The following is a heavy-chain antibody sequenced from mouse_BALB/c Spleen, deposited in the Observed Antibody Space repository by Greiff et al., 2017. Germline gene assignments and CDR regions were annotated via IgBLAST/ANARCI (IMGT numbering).Heavy chain of an antibody. CDR3: AREKVYYDYDGPSYYAMDY. V-gene: IGHV5-17*02. Sequence: EVKVVESGGGLVQPGGSRKLSCAASGFTFSSFGMHWVRQAPEKGLEWVAYISSGSSTIYYADTVKGRFTISRDNPKNTLFLQMTSLRSEDTAMYYCAREKVYYDYDGPSYYAMDYWGQGTSVTVSS. J-gene: IGHJ4*01. D-gene: IGHD2-4*01. CDR2: ISSGSSTI. CDR1: GFTFSSFG.